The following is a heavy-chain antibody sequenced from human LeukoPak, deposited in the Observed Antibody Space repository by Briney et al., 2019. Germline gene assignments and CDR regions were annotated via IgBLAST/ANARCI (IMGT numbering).Heavy chain of an antibody. CDR3: ARDGGKVWFGEKLPGANAFDI. CDR1: GGTFSSYA. D-gene: IGHD3-10*01. CDR2: IIPIFGTA. J-gene: IGHJ3*02. Sequence: SVKVSCKASGGTFSSYAISWVRQAPGQGLEWMGRIIPIFGTANYAQKFQGRVTITTDESTSTAYMELSSLRCEDTAVYYCARDGGKVWFGEKLPGANAFDIWGQGTMVTVSS. V-gene: IGHV1-69*05.